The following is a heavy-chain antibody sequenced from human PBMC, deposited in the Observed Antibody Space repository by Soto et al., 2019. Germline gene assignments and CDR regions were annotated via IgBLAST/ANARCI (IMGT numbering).Heavy chain of an antibody. CDR3: ATWRFDY. V-gene: IGHV6-1*01. CDR1: GDRVSSNSAA. Sequence: PSQTLSLTCAISGDRVSSNSAAWNWIRHSPSRGLEWLGRPYYRSKWYNDYAVSMRSRITINPETTKNQFSLQLNSATPEDTAVYYCATWRFDYWGQGTLVTVSS. CDR2: PYYRSKWYN. J-gene: IGHJ4*02.